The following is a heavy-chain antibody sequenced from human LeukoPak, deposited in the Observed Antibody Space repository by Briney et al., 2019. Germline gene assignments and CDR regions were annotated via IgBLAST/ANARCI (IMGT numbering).Heavy chain of an antibody. CDR1: GYTFTSYW. Sequence: GESLKISCQGSGYTFTSYWIGWVRQMPGKGLEWMGIIYPGDSDTRYSPSFQGQVTISADKSISTAYLQWTSLKASDTAMYFCARHDIFTGYSDYWGQGTLVTVSS. CDR2: IYPGDSDT. CDR3: ARHDIFTGYSDY. D-gene: IGHD3-9*01. J-gene: IGHJ4*02. V-gene: IGHV5-51*01.